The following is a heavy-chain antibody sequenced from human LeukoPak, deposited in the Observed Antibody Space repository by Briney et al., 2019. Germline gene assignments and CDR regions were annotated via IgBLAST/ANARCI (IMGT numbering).Heavy chain of an antibody. CDR1: GFTFSSYE. J-gene: IGHJ3*02. CDR3: ARERSYSSAFDI. Sequence: GGSLRLSCAASGFTFSSYEMNWVRQAPGKGLEWVSYISSGGSTIYYADSVKGRFTISRDNAKNSLYLQMNSLRAEDTAVYYCARERSYSSAFDIWGQGTMVTVSP. V-gene: IGHV3-48*03. CDR2: ISSGGSTI. D-gene: IGHD6-13*01.